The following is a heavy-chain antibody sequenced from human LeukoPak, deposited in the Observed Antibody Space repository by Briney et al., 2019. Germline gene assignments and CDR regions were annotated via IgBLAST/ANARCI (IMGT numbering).Heavy chain of an antibody. Sequence: ASVRVSCKASGYTFTAYYMHWVRQDPGQGLEWMGWINPNSGGTNYAQKFQGRVTMTRDTSINTAYMELSRLGSDDTAVYFCASGSGTYSPDYWGQGTLVTVSS. J-gene: IGHJ4*02. D-gene: IGHD1-26*01. CDR2: INPNSGGT. V-gene: IGHV1-2*02. CDR3: ASGSGTYSPDY. CDR1: GYTFTAYY.